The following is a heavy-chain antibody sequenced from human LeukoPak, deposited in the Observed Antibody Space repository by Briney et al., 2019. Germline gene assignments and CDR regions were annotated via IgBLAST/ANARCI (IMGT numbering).Heavy chain of an antibody. D-gene: IGHD4-17*01. V-gene: IGHV1-18*01. J-gene: IGHJ4*02. CDR1: GYTFTTYG. CDR3: ARTVTTSSYYFDY. Sequence: GASVKVSCKASGYTFTTYGVSWVRQAPGQGLEWMGWISGYDRNTNYAQKLRGRVTMTTDTSTSTAYMDLRSLRSDDTALYYCARTVTTSSYYFDYWGQGTLVTASS. CDR2: ISGYDRNT.